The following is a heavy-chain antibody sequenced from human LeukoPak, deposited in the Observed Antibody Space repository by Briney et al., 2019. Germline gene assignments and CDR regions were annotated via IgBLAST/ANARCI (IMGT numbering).Heavy chain of an antibody. CDR1: GFTFSSYD. Sequence: GGSLRLSCAASGFTFSSYDMNWVRQAPGKGLEWVSSISSSSSYIYSADSVKGRFTISRDNAKNSLYLQMNSLRAEDTAVYYCARERGYSYGYSDYWSQGTLVTVSS. CDR2: ISSSSSYI. J-gene: IGHJ4*02. V-gene: IGHV3-21*01. D-gene: IGHD5-18*01. CDR3: ARERGYSYGYSDY.